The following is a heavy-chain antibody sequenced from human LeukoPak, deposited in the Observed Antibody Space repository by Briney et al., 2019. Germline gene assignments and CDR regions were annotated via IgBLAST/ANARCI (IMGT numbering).Heavy chain of an antibody. V-gene: IGHV3-9*01. CDR1: GFTFDDYA. J-gene: IGHJ5*02. Sequence: QAGRSLRLSCAAFGFTFDDYAMHWVRQAPGKGLEWVSGISWNSGSIGYADSVKGRFTISRDNAKNSLYLQMNSLRAEDTALYYCAKGDSSSRYGVNWFDPWGQGTLVTVSS. D-gene: IGHD6-13*01. CDR2: ISWNSGSI. CDR3: AKGDSSSRYGVNWFDP.